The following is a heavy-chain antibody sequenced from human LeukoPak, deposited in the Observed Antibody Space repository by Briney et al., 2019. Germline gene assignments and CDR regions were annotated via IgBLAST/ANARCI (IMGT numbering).Heavy chain of an antibody. D-gene: IGHD2-2*02. CDR1: GFTFSSYA. Sequence: AGGSLRLSCAASGFTFSSYAMHWVRQAPGKGLEWVAVISYDGSNKYYADSVKGRFTISRDNSKNTLYLQMNSLRAEDTAVYYCASGGGYCSSTSCYSHAFDIWGQGTMVTVSS. V-gene: IGHV3-30-3*01. J-gene: IGHJ3*02. CDR3: ASGGGYCSSTSCYSHAFDI. CDR2: ISYDGSNK.